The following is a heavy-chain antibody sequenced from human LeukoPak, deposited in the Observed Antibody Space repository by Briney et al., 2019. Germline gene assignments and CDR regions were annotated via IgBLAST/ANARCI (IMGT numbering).Heavy chain of an antibody. Sequence: SETLSLTCAVYGGPFSGYYWSWIRQPPGKGLEWIGEINHSGSTNYNPSLKSRVTISVDTSKNQFSLKLSSVTAADTAVYYCARAVLGVRFLEWLPSRYYGMDVWGQGTTVTVSS. D-gene: IGHD3-3*01. J-gene: IGHJ6*02. CDR1: GGPFSGYY. CDR3: ARAVLGVRFLEWLPSRYYGMDV. V-gene: IGHV4-34*01. CDR2: INHSGST.